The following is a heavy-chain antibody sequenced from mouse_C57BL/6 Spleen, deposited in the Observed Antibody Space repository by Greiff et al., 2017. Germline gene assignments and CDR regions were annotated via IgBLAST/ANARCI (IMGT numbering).Heavy chain of an antibody. CDR1: GYTFTDYY. J-gene: IGHJ3*01. CDR2: INPNNGGT. CDR3: ATFAY. Sequence: EVQLQQSGPELVKPGASVKISCKASGYTFTDYYMNWVKQSRGKSLEWIGDINPNNGGTSYNQKFKGKATLTVDKSSSTAYMELRSLTSEDSAVYYCATFAYWGQGTLVTVAA. V-gene: IGHV1-26*01.